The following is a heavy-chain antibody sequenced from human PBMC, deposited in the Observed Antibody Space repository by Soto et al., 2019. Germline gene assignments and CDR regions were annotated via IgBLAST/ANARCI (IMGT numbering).Heavy chain of an antibody. J-gene: IGHJ6*02. V-gene: IGHV1-69*01. CDR2: IIPIFGTA. CDR1: GGTFSSYA. CDR3: ARVSISMVRGVIIHDYYYYGMDV. D-gene: IGHD3-10*01. Sequence: QVQLVQSGAEVKKPGSSVKVSCKASGGTFSSYAISWVRQAPGQGLEWMGGIIPIFGTANYAQKFQGRVTVTADESTSTAYMERSSLRSVDTAVYYCARVSISMVRGVIIHDYYYYGMDVWGQGTTVTVSS.